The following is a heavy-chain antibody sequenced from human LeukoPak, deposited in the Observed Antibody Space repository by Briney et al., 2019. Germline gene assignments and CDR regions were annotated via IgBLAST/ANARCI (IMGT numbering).Heavy chain of an antibody. D-gene: IGHD3-10*01. CDR3: ARIEYGSGSYYVRY. Sequence: SQTLSLTCTVSGGSISSGSYYWSWLRQPAGTGLEWIGRIYTSGSTNYNPSLKSRVTISVDTSKNQFSLKLSSVTAADTAVYYCARIEYGSGSYYVRYWGQGTLVTVSS. V-gene: IGHV4-61*02. CDR1: GGSISSGSYY. CDR2: IYTSGST. J-gene: IGHJ4*02.